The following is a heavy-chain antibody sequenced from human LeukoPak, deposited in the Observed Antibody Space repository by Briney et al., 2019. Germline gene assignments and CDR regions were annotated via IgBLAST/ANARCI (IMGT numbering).Heavy chain of an antibody. Sequence: SETLSLTCTVSGGSISSGDYYWSWIRQPPGKGLEWLGYIYYSGSTYYNPSLKSRVTISVDTSKNQFSLKLSSVTAADTAVYYCAREAFFGDLDYWGQGTLVTVSS. CDR3: AREAFFGDLDY. CDR1: GGSISSGDYY. J-gene: IGHJ4*02. V-gene: IGHV4-30-4*01. D-gene: IGHD3-10*01. CDR2: IYYSGST.